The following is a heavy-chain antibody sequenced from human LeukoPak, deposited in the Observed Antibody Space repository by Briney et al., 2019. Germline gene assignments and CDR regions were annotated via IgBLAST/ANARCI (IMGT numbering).Heavy chain of an antibody. CDR2: IYYSGST. Sequence: SETLSLNCTVSGGSISSSSYYWGWIRQPPGKGLEWIGSIYYSGSTYYNPSLKSRVTISVDTSKNQFSLKLSSVTAADTAVYYCASRLGYSSSDTVDPWGQGTLVTVSS. J-gene: IGHJ5*02. CDR1: GGSISSSSYY. CDR3: ASRLGYSSSDTVDP. V-gene: IGHV4-39*01. D-gene: IGHD6-13*01.